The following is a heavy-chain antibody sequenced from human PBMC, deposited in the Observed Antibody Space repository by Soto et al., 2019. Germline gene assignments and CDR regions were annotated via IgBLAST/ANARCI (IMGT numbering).Heavy chain of an antibody. Sequence: SSETLSLTCAVYGGSFSGYYWSWIRQPPGKGLEWIGEINHSGSTNYNPSLKSRVTISVDTSKNRFSLKLSSVTAADTAVYYCARERVGYSSGWYYYYYYGMDVWGQGTTVTVSS. V-gene: IGHV4-34*01. CDR1: GGSFSGYY. CDR2: INHSGST. D-gene: IGHD6-19*01. CDR3: ARERVGYSSGWYYYYYYGMDV. J-gene: IGHJ6*02.